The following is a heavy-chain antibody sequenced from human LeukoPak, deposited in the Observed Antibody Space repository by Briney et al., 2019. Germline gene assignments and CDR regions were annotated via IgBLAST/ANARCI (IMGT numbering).Heavy chain of an antibody. J-gene: IGHJ1*01. CDR1: VDSITSGYY. Sequence: PTKTLFLTCSISVDSITSGYYWGWIRQPPGKGLEWIGSIYHSGSTYYNASLKSRVTISVDTSKNQFSLKLSSVTAADTAVYYCAGFARRSTHWGQGTLVTVSS. V-gene: IGHV4-38-2*01. D-gene: IGHD5/OR15-5a*01. CDR2: IYHSGST. CDR3: AGFARRSTH.